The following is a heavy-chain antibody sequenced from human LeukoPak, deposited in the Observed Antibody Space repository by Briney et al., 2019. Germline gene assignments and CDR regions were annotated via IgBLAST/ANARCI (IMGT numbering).Heavy chain of an antibody. V-gene: IGHV1-2*02. D-gene: IGHD5-24*01. CDR2: INPNSGGT. Sequence: EALVKVSCKASGYTFTDYYIHWVRQAPGQGLEWMAWINPNSGGTNYAQNFQGRVTMTRDTSISTAYMELSRLRSEDTAVYYCARGGRDGYNPPLDYWGQGTLVTVSS. J-gene: IGHJ4*02. CDR1: GYTFTDYY. CDR3: ARGGRDGYNPPLDY.